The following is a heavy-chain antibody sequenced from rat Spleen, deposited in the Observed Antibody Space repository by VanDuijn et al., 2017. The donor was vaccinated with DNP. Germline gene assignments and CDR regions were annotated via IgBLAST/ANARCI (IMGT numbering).Heavy chain of an antibody. V-gene: IGHV5S10*01. Sequence: EVQLVESGGGLVQPGGSLKLSCAASGFTFSHYAMAWVCHSPTMGLEWVATIIYDGSSAFYRDSVTGRFTISRDFAKTTLYLQMDSLRSEDSATYYCTTRGNYGGYDYWGQGVLVTVSS. D-gene: IGHD1-11*01. CDR3: TTRGNYGGYDY. CDR2: IIYDGSSA. J-gene: IGHJ2*01. CDR1: GFTFSHYA.